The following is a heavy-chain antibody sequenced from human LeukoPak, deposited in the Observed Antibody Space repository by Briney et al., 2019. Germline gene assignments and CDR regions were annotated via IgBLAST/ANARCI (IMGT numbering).Heavy chain of an antibody. V-gene: IGHV4-59*12. J-gene: IGHJ5*02. CDR1: GGSISSYY. CDR2: IYYSGST. Sequence: SETLSLTCTVSGGSISSYYWSWIRQPPGKGLEWIGYIYYSGSTNYNPSLKSRVTISVDTSKNQFSLNLNSVTAADTAVYYCARDHGYANWFDPWGQGTLVTVSS. CDR3: ARDHGYANWFDP. D-gene: IGHD5-18*01.